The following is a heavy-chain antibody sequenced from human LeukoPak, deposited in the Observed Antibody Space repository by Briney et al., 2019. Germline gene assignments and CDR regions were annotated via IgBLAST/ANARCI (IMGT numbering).Heavy chain of an antibody. CDR3: AISSGSYFRPDAFDI. Sequence: PGGSLRLSCAASGFTFSSYAMSWVRQAPGKGLEWVSAISGSGGSTYYADSVKGRFTISRDNSKNTLYLQMNSLRAEDTAVYYCAISSGSYFRPDAFDIWGQGTMVTVSS. CDR1: GFTFSSYA. J-gene: IGHJ3*02. D-gene: IGHD1-26*01. V-gene: IGHV3-23*01. CDR2: ISGSGGST.